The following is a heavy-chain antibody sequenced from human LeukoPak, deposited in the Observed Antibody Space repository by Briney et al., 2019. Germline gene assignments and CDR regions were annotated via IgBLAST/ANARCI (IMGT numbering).Heavy chain of an antibody. V-gene: IGHV1-2*02. CDR1: GYTFTGYY. CDR2: INPNSGGT. CDR3: ATGFWTGDYRAGYFDY. Sequence: ASVKVSCKASGYTFTGYYMHWVRQAPGQGLEWMGWINPNSGGTNYAQKFQGRVTMTRDPSISTAYMELNRLRPDDTAVYYCATGFWTGDYRAGYFDYWGQGTLVTVSS. D-gene: IGHD3/OR15-3a*01. J-gene: IGHJ4*02.